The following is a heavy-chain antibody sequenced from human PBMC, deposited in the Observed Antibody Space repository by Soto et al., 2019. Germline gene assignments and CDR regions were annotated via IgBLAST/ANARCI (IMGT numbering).Heavy chain of an antibody. CDR3: ARLIGNSWLDS. J-gene: IGHJ5*01. CDR2: TYYRSRWYS. D-gene: IGHD2-8*01. CDR1: GDSVSSNSVV. Sequence: SQTLSLTCAISGDSVSSNSVVWNWIRQSPSGGLEWLGRTYYRSRWYSEYAISVQSRITVNADTSKNQFSLQLNSVTPDDTAVYYCARLIGNSWLDSWGQGTLVTVS. V-gene: IGHV6-1*01.